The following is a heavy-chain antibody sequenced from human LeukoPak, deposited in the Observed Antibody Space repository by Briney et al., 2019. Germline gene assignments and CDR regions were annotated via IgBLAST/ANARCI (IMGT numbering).Heavy chain of an antibody. CDR1: GFTFSSYW. Sequence: PGGSLRLSCAASGFTFSSYWMHWVRQAPGKGLVWVSRINSDGSSTSYAGSVKGRFTISRDKAKNTLYLQMNSLRAEDTAVYYCARVKWFGELWRGENWFDPWGQGTLVTVSS. V-gene: IGHV3-74*01. J-gene: IGHJ5*02. CDR2: INSDGSST. CDR3: ARVKWFGELWRGENWFDP. D-gene: IGHD3-10*01.